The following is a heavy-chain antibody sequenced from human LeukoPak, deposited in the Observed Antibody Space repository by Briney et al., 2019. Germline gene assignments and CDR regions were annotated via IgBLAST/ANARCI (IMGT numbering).Heavy chain of an antibody. D-gene: IGHD6-13*01. CDR3: ARDPAAAETNY. V-gene: IGHV3-30*04. CDR2: ISYDGSNK. J-gene: IGHJ4*02. Sequence: GGSLRLSRAASGFTFSSYAMHWVRQAPGKGLEWEAVISYDGSNKYYADSVKGRFTISRDNSKNTLYLQMNSLRAEDTAVYYWARDPAAAETNYWGQGTLVTVSS. CDR1: GFTFSSYA.